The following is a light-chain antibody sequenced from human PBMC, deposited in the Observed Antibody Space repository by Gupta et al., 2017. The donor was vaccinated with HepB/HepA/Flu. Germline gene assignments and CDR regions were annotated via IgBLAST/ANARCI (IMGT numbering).Light chain of an antibody. CDR2: GAS. V-gene: IGKV3-15*01. CDR3: QHRGS. J-gene: IGKJ2*04. Sequence: EIVMTQSPVTLSVSAGERASLSCRASQSVSSNLAWYQQKPGQAPRLLIYGASNRAIGIPHRLSGSGSGTQFALNSRNLQSEDCVGDYGQHRGSFGQGTKLEIK. CDR1: QSVSSN.